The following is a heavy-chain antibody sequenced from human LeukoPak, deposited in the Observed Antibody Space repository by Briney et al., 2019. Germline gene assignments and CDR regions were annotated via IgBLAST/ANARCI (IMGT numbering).Heavy chain of an antibody. D-gene: IGHD2-21*02. CDR1: GFTFSSYG. V-gene: IGHV3-33*08. CDR2: IWYDGSNK. CDR3: ARDGVGDCLDY. J-gene: IGHJ4*02. Sequence: SGGSLRLSCAASGFTFSSYGMHWVRQAPGKGLEWVAVIWYDGSNKYYADSVKGRFTISRDNSKNTLYLQMNSLRAEDTAVYYCARDGVGDCLDYWGQGTLVTVSS.